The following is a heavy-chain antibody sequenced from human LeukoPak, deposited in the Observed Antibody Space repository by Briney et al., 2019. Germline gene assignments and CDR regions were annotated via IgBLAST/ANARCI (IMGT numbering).Heavy chain of an antibody. CDR2: ISGTTATI. CDR1: GFISSSYT. CDR3: ARAQSFDY. Sequence: GGSLRLSCAASGFISSSYTMNWVRQAPGKGLEWVSSISGTTATIYYADSVKGRFTISRDNAKKSLYLQINSLRAEDTAVYYCARAQSFDYWGQGTLVTVSS. V-gene: IGHV3-21*01. J-gene: IGHJ4*02.